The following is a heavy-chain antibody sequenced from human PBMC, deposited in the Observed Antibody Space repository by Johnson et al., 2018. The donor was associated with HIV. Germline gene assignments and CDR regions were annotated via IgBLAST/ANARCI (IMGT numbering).Heavy chain of an antibody. CDR1: GFTFSSYD. CDR3: VRDQGSGWPTNAFDI. J-gene: IGHJ3*02. D-gene: IGHD6-19*01. Sequence: QVQLVESGGGVVQPGRSLRLSCAASGFTFSSYDMHWVRQAPGKGLEWVAVISYDESNKDYADSVKGRFTISRDNSKNLTNLQMNGLSDEDTADYYCVRDQGSGWPTNAFDIWGRGTRVTVSS. CDR2: ISYDESNK. V-gene: IGHV3-30-3*01.